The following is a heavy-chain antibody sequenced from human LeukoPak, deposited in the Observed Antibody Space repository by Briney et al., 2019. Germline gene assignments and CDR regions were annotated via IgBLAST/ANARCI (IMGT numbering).Heavy chain of an antibody. CDR3: ATLGYCSSTSCRGDY. Sequence: PGGSPRLSCAASGFTVSSNYMSWVRQAPGKGLEWVSVIYSGGSTYYADSVKGRFTISRDNSKNTLYLQMNSLRAEDTAVYYCATLGYCSSTSCRGDYWGQGTLVTVSS. J-gene: IGHJ4*02. CDR2: IYSGGST. CDR1: GFTVSSNY. V-gene: IGHV3-53*01. D-gene: IGHD2-2*01.